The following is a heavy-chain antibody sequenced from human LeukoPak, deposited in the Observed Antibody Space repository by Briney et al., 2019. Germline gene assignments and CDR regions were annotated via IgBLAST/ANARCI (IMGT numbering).Heavy chain of an antibody. Sequence: EASVKVSCKASGYTFTSYDINWVRQATGQGLEWMGWMNPNSGNTGYAQKFQGRVTMTRNTSISTAYMELGSLRSEDTAVYYCARAGCDYVWGSYRYGDYYFDYWGQGTLVTVSS. CDR3: ARAGCDYVWGSYRYGDYYFDY. CDR1: GYTFTSYD. V-gene: IGHV1-8*01. D-gene: IGHD3-16*02. J-gene: IGHJ4*02. CDR2: MNPNSGNT.